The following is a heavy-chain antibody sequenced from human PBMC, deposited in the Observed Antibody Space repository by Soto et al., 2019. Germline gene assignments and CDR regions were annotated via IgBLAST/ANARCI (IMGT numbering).Heavy chain of an antibody. Sequence: QVQLVESGGGVVQPGRSLRLSCAASGFTFSSYAMHWVRQAPGKGLEWVAVISYDGSNKYYADSVKGRFTISRDNSKNTLYLQMISLRAEDTAVYYCARELVPLSNWFDPWGQGTLVTVSS. V-gene: IGHV3-30-3*01. J-gene: IGHJ5*02. CDR3: ARELVPLSNWFDP. CDR1: GFTFSSYA. D-gene: IGHD6-13*01. CDR2: ISYDGSNK.